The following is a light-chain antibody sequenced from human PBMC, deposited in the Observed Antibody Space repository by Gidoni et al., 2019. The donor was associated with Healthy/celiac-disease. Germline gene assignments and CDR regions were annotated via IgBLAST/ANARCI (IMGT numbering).Light chain of an antibody. CDR3: QQSYSTPGFT. V-gene: IGKV1-39*01. CDR2: AAS. J-gene: IGKJ3*01. CDR1: QSISSY. Sequence: DIQMTQSPASLSASVGDRVTITCRASQSISSYLNWYQQKPGKAPKLLIYAASSVQSGVPSRFSGSGSGTDFPLTISSLQPEDFATYYCQQSYSTPGFTFGPGTKVDIK.